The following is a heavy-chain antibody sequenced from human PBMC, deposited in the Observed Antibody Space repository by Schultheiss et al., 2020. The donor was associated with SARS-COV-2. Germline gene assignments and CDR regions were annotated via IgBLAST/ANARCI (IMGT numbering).Heavy chain of an antibody. CDR3: ARPSFIAGAGTGQDWFDP. CDR1: GYTFTSYG. J-gene: IGHJ5*01. Sequence: ASVKVSCKASGYTFTSYGISWVRQAPGQGLEWMGWINPNSGGTNYAQKFQGRLTMTSDTSISTSYMELTRLRSDDTAVYYCARPSFIAGAGTGQDWFDPWGQGTLVTVSS. V-gene: IGHV1-2*02. CDR2: INPNSGGT. D-gene: IGHD6-19*01.